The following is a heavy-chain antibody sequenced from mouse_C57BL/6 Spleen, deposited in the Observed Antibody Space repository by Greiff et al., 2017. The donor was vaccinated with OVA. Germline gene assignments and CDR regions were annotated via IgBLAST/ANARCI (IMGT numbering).Heavy chain of an antibody. J-gene: IGHJ4*01. CDR3: ARTGTTVVEDY. Sequence: QVQLQQPGAELVKPGASVKLSCKASGYTFTSYWMHWVKQRPGQGLEWIGMIHPNSGSTNYNEKFKSKATLTVDKSSSTAYMQLSSLTSEDSAVYYCARTGTTVVEDYWGQGTSVTVSS. CDR2: IHPNSGST. V-gene: IGHV1-64*01. CDR1: GYTFTSYW. D-gene: IGHD1-1*01.